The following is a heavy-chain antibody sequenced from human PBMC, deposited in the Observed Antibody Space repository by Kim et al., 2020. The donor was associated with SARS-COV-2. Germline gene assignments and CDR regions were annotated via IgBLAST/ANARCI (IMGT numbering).Heavy chain of an antibody. Sequence: SETLSLTCAVYGGSFSGYYWSWIRQPPGKGLEWIGEINHSGSTNYNPSLKSRVTISVDTSKNQFSLKLSSVTAADTAVYYCARGAQRYSSSWYFQHWGQGTLVTVSS. D-gene: IGHD6-13*01. CDR1: GGSFSGYY. V-gene: IGHV4-34*01. CDR2: INHSGST. CDR3: ARGAQRYSSSWYFQH. J-gene: IGHJ1*01.